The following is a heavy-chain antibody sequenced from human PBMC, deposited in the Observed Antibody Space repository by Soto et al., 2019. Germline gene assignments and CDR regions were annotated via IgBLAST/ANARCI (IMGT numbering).Heavy chain of an antibody. CDR3: AKDSFINLRGYDSY. CDR1: GSTFITYA. CDR2: ISGSGDST. D-gene: IGHD5-12*01. Sequence: EVQQLESGGDLGQPGVSLRLSCAASGSTFITYARIWVRQAPGKGLEWVSHISGSGDSTYYADSVKGRFTISRDNSKNTLYLQMSSLRAEDTAIYYCAKDSFINLRGYDSYWGQGTLVTVSS. V-gene: IGHV3-23*01. J-gene: IGHJ4*02.